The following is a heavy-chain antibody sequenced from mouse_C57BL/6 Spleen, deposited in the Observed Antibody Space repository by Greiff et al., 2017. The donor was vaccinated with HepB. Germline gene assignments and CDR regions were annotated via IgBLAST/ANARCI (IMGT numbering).Heavy chain of an antibody. V-gene: IGHV1-69*01. Sequence: QVQLQQPGAELVMPGASVKLSCKASGYTFTSYWMHWVKQRPGQGLEWIGEIDPSDSYTNYNQKFKGKSTLTVDKSSSTAYMQLSSLTSEDSAVYFCARRGYCSTLDNWGQGTTLTVSS. CDR3: ARRGYCSTLDN. J-gene: IGHJ2*01. CDR1: GYTFTSYW. D-gene: IGHD1-1*01. CDR2: IDPSDSYT.